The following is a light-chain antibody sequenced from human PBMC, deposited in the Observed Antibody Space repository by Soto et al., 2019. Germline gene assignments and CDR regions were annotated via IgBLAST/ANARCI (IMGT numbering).Light chain of an antibody. J-gene: IGKJ1*01. Sequence: EVLRTQSPSTLSVSPVQRARLSFISSQSVSSNLAWYQQKPGQAPRLLIYGASTRATGIPARFSGSGSGTEFTLTTSSLQSEDFAVYYCQQYTNWPQTFGQGTKVDIK. CDR3: QQYTNWPQT. V-gene: IGKV3-15*01. CDR2: GAS. CDR1: QSVSSN.